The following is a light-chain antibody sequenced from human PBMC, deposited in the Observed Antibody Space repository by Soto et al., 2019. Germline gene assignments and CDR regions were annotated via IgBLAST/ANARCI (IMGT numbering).Light chain of an antibody. Sequence: QSALTQPASVSGSPGQSITISCTGTSSDVGGYNYVSWYQQHPGNGPKLMIYEVSNRPSGVSNRFSGSKSGNTASLTISGLQAEDEADYYCSSYTTSSTPVVFGGGTKLTVL. CDR2: EVS. J-gene: IGLJ2*01. V-gene: IGLV2-14*01. CDR1: SSDVGGYNY. CDR3: SSYTTSSTPVV.